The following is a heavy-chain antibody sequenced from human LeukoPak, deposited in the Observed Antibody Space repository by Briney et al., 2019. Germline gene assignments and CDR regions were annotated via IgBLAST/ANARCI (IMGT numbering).Heavy chain of an antibody. D-gene: IGHD3-3*01. J-gene: IGHJ4*02. CDR2: ISSSSSYI. Sequence: SPGGSLRLSCAASGFTFSTYSMNWVRQAPGKGLEWVSSISSSSSYIYYADSVKGRFTISRDNAKNSLYLQMNSLRAEDTAVYYCAMVFLEWSGDEDYWGQGTLVTVSS. CDR1: GFTFSTYS. V-gene: IGHV3-21*01. CDR3: AMVFLEWSGDEDY.